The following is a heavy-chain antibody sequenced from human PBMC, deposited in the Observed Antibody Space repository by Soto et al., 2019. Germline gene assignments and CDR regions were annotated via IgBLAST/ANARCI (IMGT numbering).Heavy chain of an antibody. J-gene: IGHJ3*02. CDR2: ISSSSSYI. CDR3: ARGRTIVGATGEAFDI. D-gene: IGHD1-26*01. CDR1: GFPFSSYS. Sequence: EVQLVESGGGLVKPGGSWSFSFAASGFPFSSYSRNWVGQPPGKGLEWVSSISSSSSYIYYADSVKGRFTISRDNAKNSLYLQMNSLRAEDTAVYYCARGRTIVGATGEAFDIWGQGTMVTVSS. V-gene: IGHV3-21*01.